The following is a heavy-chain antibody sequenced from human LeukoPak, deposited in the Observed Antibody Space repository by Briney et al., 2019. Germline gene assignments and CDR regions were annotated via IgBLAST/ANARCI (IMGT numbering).Heavy chain of an antibody. CDR3: ARDVQGGAFDY. Sequence: PGGSLRLSCAVSGFTFSSYWMNWVRQAPGKGLEWVANINQVGSAQNYVDSVKGRFTFSRDNTMNSLSLQVNNLRAEDTAIYYCARDVQGGAFDYWGQGTLVTVSS. CDR1: GFTFSSYW. J-gene: IGHJ4*02. D-gene: IGHD1-1*01. CDR2: INQVGSAQ. V-gene: IGHV3-7*01.